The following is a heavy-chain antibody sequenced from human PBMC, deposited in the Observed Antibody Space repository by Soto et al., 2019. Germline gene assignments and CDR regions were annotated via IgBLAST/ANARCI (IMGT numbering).Heavy chain of an antibody. CDR3: ASSYSGYSYGGVFDY. V-gene: IGHV4-34*01. D-gene: IGHD5-18*01. Sequence: SETLSLTCAVYGGSFSGYYWSWIRQPPGKGLEWIGEINHSGSTNYNPSLKSRVTISVDTSKNQFSLKLSSVTAADTAVYYCASSYSGYSYGGVFDYWGQGTLVTVSS. J-gene: IGHJ4*02. CDR2: INHSGST. CDR1: GGSFSGYY.